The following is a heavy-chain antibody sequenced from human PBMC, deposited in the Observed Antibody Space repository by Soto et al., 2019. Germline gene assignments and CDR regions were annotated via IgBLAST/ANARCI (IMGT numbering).Heavy chain of an antibody. J-gene: IGHJ6*02. V-gene: IGHV3-15*07. CDR3: TRSLRFLEWLPAYXYYGMDA. CDR2: IKSKTDGGTT. CDR1: GFTFSNAW. D-gene: IGHD3-3*01. Sequence: GGSLRLSCAASGFTFSNAWMNWVRQAPGKGLEWVGRIKSKTDGGTTDYAAPVKGRFTISRDDSKNTLYLQMNSLKTEDTAVYYCTRSLRFLEWLPAYXYYGMDAWGQGTTVTVSS.